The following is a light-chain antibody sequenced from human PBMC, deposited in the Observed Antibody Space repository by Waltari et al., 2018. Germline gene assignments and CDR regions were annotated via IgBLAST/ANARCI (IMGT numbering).Light chain of an antibody. CDR2: ATS. J-gene: IGKJ1*01. Sequence: EIVFTQSPGTLCLSRGERAPHSCRPRQSVGRFLALYQQKPGRAPRLLIYATSIRATGIPERFSGSGSGTDFSLTSSRLEPEDFALYCCQHYVCLLVTFGEGTKVEVK. V-gene: IGKV3-20*01. CDR1: QSVGRF. CDR3: QHYVCLLVT.